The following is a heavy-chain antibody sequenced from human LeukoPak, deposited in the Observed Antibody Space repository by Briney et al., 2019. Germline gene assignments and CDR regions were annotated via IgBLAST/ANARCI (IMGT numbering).Heavy chain of an antibody. J-gene: IGHJ5*02. CDR1: GFTFSNYA. Sequence: GGSLRLSCAASGFTFSNYAMSWVRQAPGKGLEWVSAISGSGGSTYYADSVKGRFTISRDNSKNTLVLQMNSLRAEDTAVYYCAKDPRKSTMVRGVILFDPWGQGTLVTVSS. CDR3: AKDPRKSTMVRGVILFDP. V-gene: IGHV3-23*01. D-gene: IGHD3-10*01. CDR2: ISGSGGST.